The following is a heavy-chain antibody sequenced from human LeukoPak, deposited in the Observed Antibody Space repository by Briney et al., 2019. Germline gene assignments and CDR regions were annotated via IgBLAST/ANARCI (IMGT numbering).Heavy chain of an antibody. D-gene: IGHD2-2*01. Sequence: SETLSLTCAVYGGSFNDYYWTWIRQPPGKGLEWIGEVNHSGGANYNPSLKSRVTIGVDTSKKQFSLKVTSVTAADTAVYYCARVAERVVPAAEGSAFDIWGQGTTVTVSS. CDR2: VNHSGGA. CDR3: ARVAERVVPAAEGSAFDI. V-gene: IGHV4-34*01. CDR1: GGSFNDYY. J-gene: IGHJ3*02.